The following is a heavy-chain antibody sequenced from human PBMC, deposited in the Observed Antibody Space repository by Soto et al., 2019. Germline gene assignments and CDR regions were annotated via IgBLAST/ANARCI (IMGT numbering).Heavy chain of an antibody. CDR2: IQKDGRQK. J-gene: IGHJ4*02. CDR3: ARSGWLITPRSLFDS. V-gene: IGHV3-7*05. D-gene: IGHD3-16*01. CDR1: GFPFSGYW. Sequence: PGGSLRLSCAASGFPFSGYWMNWVRQTPGKGLEWVANIQKDGRQKDYVDSVKGRFTISRDNAENSLYLQINSLKTEYTALYFCARSGWLITPRSLFDSWGQGTLVTVSS.